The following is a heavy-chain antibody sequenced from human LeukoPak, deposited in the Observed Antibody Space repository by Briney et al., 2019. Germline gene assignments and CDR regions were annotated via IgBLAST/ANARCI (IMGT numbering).Heavy chain of an antibody. Sequence: ASVKVSCKASGYSCTSYDINWVRQAPGQGLEWMGWMNPNSGNTGYAQKFQGRVTMTRNTSISTAYMELSSLRSEDTAVYYCARATTTMDVWGQGTTVTVSS. D-gene: IGHD4-17*01. CDR2: MNPNSGNT. V-gene: IGHV1-8*01. J-gene: IGHJ6*02. CDR1: GYSCTSYD. CDR3: ARATTTMDV.